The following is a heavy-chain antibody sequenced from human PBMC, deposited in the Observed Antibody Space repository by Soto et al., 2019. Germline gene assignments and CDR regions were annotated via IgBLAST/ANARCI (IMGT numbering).Heavy chain of an antibody. CDR3: ASLPVVRGYYRDRKSF. J-gene: IGHJ6*02. Sequence: GGSLRLSCAASGFALSRYSMNWVRQAPGKGLEWVSSISSSSSYIYYADSVKGRFTISRYNAKNSLYLQMNSLRAEDTAVYYCASLPVVRGYYRDRKSFSGRRTTVLVSS. CDR2: ISSSSSYI. D-gene: IGHD1-26*01. CDR1: GFALSRYS. V-gene: IGHV3-21*01.